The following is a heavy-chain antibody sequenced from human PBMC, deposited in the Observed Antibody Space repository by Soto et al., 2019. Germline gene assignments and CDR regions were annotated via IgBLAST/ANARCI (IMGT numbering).Heavy chain of an antibody. D-gene: IGHD2-8*02. CDR3: ATDVGVGGGVGNPGH. J-gene: IGHJ4*01. CDR2: ISADGTRE. Sequence: QVQLVESGGGVVQPGGTLRLSCAASGYIFSDHAMHWFRQSPGKGLEWVTVISADGTREFYAESVKGRFVISRDNLKNTVSLQMNAVRDEDTAFYYCATDVGVGGGVGNPGHWGQGTLVTVSS. CDR1: GYIFSDHA. V-gene: IGHV3-30-3*02.